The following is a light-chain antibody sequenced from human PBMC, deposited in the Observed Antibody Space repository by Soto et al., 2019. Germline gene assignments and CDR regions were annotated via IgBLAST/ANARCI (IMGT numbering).Light chain of an antibody. V-gene: IGKV3-15*01. CDR3: QQYNNWPLT. J-gene: IGKJ4*01. Sequence: EIVMTQSPATLSVSPGERATLSCRASQSMYNNLAWYQQKPGQAPRLLIYFASTRATGILARFSGSGSGTEFTLTISSLQSEDFAVYYCQQYNNWPLTFGGGTKVEI. CDR1: QSMYNN. CDR2: FAS.